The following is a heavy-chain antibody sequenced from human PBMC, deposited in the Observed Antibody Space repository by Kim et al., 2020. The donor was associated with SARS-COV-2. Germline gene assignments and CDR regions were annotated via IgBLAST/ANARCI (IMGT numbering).Heavy chain of an antibody. CDR3: ARRKDYYDSSGYYYEPHFDY. J-gene: IGHJ4*02. D-gene: IGHD3-22*01. V-gene: IGHV4-31*02. Sequence: RVTISVDTSKNQFSLKLSSVTAADTAVYYCARRKDYYDSSGYYYEPHFDYWGQGTLVTVSS.